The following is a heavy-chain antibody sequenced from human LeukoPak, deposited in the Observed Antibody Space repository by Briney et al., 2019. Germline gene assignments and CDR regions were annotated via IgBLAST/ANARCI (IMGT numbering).Heavy chain of an antibody. CDR2: INHSGST. CDR3: ARVSFGGVILH. D-gene: IGHD3-16*02. V-gene: IGHV4-34*01. J-gene: IGHJ4*02. Sequence: GSLRLSCAASGFTFSSYWMNWVRQPPGKGLEWIGEINHSGSTNYNPSLKSRVTISVDTSKNQFSLKLSSVTAADTAVYYCARVSFGGVILHWGQGTLVTVSS. CDR1: GFTFSSYW.